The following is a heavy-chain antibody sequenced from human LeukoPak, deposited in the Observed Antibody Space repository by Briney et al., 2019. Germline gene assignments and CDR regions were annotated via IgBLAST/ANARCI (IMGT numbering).Heavy chain of an antibody. Sequence: GGSLRLSCAASGFTFSSYSMNWVRQAPGKGLEWVSSISSSSSTIYYADSVKGRFTISRDNAKNSLYLQMNSLRAEDTAVYYCARDSYDFWSGYGDVWGKGTTVTVSS. V-gene: IGHV3-48*01. CDR2: ISSSSSTI. CDR1: GFTFSSYS. J-gene: IGHJ6*04. CDR3: ARDSYDFWSGYGDV. D-gene: IGHD3-3*01.